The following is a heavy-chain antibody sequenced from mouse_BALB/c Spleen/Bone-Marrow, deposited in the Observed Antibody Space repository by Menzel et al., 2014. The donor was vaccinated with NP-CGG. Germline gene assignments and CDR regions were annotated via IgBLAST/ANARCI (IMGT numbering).Heavy chain of an antibody. J-gene: IGHJ1*01. V-gene: IGHV4-1*02. Sequence: EVKLLESGGGLVQPGGSLKLSCAASGFDFSRYWMSWVRQAPGKGLEWIGEINPESSTINYTPSLKDKFIISRDNAKNTLYLQMCKVRSEDTALYYCARLNYYGNLFVWGAGTTVTVSS. CDR3: ARLNYYGNLFV. CDR2: INPESSTI. CDR1: GFDFSRYW. D-gene: IGHD1-1*01.